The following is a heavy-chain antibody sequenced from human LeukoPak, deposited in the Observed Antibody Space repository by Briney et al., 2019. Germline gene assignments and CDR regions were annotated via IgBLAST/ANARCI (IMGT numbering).Heavy chain of an antibody. CDR3: ASLGGTYDY. J-gene: IGHJ4*02. V-gene: IGHV4-59*08. Sequence: SETLSLTCTVSGGSISSYYWSWVRQPPGKGLEWIGYISDSGSTNYNPSLKSRLTISRDTSKNQVSLKTRFVTAADTAVYFCASLGGTYDYWGQGTLVTVSS. CDR2: ISDSGST. D-gene: IGHD1-26*01. CDR1: GGSISSYY.